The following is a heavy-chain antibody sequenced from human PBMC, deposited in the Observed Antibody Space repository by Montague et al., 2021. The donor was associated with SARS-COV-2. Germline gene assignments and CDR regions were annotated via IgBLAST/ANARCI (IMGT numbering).Heavy chain of an antibody. J-gene: IGHJ3*02. CDR2: IYYTGNT. Sequence: SETLSLTCAVSDGSISSPNWWNWVRQPPGKGLEWIGEIYYTGNTNYNPSLKSRVTISVDTSKNQFSLKLSSVTAADTAVYYCARFPTSYYYDSKAAPATPDAFDIWGQGTMVTVSS. D-gene: IGHD3-22*01. V-gene: IGHV4-4*02. CDR1: DGSISSPNW. CDR3: ARFPTSYYYDSKAAPATPDAFDI.